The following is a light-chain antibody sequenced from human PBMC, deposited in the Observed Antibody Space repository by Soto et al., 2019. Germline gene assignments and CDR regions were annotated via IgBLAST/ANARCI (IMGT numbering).Light chain of an antibody. CDR2: DAF. CDR1: QNFGNY. J-gene: IGKJ3*01. Sequence: EIVLTQSPATLSLSPGERATLSCRASQNFGNYLAWYQQRPGQAPRLLIYDAFNRATGIPPRFSGSGSGTDFTLTIRSLESEDFAVYYCHQRYSWPLTFGPGTRV. CDR3: HQRYSWPLT. V-gene: IGKV3-11*01.